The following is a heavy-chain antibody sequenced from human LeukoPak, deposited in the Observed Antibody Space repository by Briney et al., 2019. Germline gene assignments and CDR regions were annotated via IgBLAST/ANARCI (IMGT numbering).Heavy chain of an antibody. Sequence: KSSETLSLTCTVSGGSISSYYWSWIRQPPGKGLEWIGYIYYSGSTNYSPSLKSRVTISVDTSKNQFSLKLSSVTAADTAVYYCARERASSGWYYFDYWGQGTLVTVSS. V-gene: IGHV4-59*01. CDR3: ARERASSGWYYFDY. CDR1: GGSISSYY. J-gene: IGHJ4*02. D-gene: IGHD6-19*01. CDR2: IYYSGST.